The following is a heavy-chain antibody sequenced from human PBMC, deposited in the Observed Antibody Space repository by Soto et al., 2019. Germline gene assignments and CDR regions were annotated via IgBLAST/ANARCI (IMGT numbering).Heavy chain of an antibody. J-gene: IGHJ4*02. CDR1: GGPISSYY. CDR3: ARRHGGTLDY. Sequence: TSETLSLTCTVSGGPISSYYWTWIRQPPGKGLEWIGYIYYSGSTNYNPSLKSRVTISVDTSKNQFSLKLSSVTAADTAVYYCARRHGGTLDYWGQGTLVTVSS. CDR2: IYYSGST. D-gene: IGHD2-15*01. V-gene: IGHV4-59*08.